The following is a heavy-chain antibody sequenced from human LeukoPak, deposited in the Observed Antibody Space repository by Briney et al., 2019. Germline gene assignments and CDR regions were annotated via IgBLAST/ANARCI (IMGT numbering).Heavy chain of an antibody. CDR1: GFSVSTNY. D-gene: IGHD3-16*01. Sequence: AGGSLRLSCAASGFSVSTNYVSWVRQAPGKGLEWVSVMYRHGGTAYADSMQGRFSISRDNSKNRVDLQMNSLRAEDTAVYYCTRDVIYDSAIYSYGDSWGQGTLVTVSS. J-gene: IGHJ4*02. CDR3: TRDVIYDSAIYSYGDS. V-gene: IGHV3-66*01. CDR2: MYRHGGT.